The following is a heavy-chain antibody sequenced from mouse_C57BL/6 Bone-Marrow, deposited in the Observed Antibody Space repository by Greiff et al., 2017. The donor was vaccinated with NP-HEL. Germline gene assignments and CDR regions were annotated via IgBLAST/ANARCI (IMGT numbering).Heavy chain of an antibody. Sequence: VQLQQPGAELVKPGASGKLSCKASGYTFTSYWMHWVKQRPGQGLEWIGMIHPNSGSTKYNEKFKSKATLTVDKSSSTAYMQLSILTSADAAVYYCARERGLSWAMDYWGQGTSVTVSS. D-gene: IGHD2-4*01. CDR3: ARERGLSWAMDY. CDR2: IHPNSGST. V-gene: IGHV1-64*01. J-gene: IGHJ4*01. CDR1: GYTFTSYW.